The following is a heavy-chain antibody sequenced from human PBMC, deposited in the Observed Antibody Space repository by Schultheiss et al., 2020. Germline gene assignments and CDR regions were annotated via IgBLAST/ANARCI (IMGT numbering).Heavy chain of an antibody. CDR3: ARDQSGYSYGSAFDY. D-gene: IGHD5-18*01. CDR2: IKQDGSEK. Sequence: GGSLRLSCAASGFTFSSYWMSWVRQAPGKGLEWVANIKQDGSEKYYVDSVKGRFTISRDNAKNSLYLQMNSLRAEDTAVYYCARDQSGYSYGSAFDYWGQGTLVTVSS. V-gene: IGHV3-7*01. CDR1: GFTFSSYW. J-gene: IGHJ4*02.